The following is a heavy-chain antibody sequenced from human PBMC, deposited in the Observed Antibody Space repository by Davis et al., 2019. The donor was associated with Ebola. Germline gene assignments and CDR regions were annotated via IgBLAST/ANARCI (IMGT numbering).Heavy chain of an antibody. D-gene: IGHD2/OR15-2a*01. CDR2: ISHSGNT. V-gene: IGHV4-59*01. J-gene: IGHJ6*04. CDR1: ADSISTYY. CDR3: ARGDDYPFYMDV. Sequence: MPSETLSLTCTVSADSISTYYWSWIRQPPGQGLEWIGYISHSGNTNYNPSLKSRVTISVDTSKNQFSLKLSSVTAADTAVYYCARGDDYPFYMDVWGKGTTVTVSS.